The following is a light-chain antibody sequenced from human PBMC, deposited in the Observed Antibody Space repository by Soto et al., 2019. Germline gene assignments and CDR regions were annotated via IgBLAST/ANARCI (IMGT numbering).Light chain of an antibody. CDR3: QQYNNWPPVVFT. V-gene: IGKV3-15*01. J-gene: IGKJ3*01. CDR1: QSVSSN. CDR2: GAS. Sequence: EIVMTQSPATLSVSPGERATLSCRASQSVSSNLAWYQQKPGHAPRLLIYGASTRATGIPARFSGSGSGTEFTLTISSLQSEDFAVYYCQQYNNWPPVVFTFGPGTKVDIK.